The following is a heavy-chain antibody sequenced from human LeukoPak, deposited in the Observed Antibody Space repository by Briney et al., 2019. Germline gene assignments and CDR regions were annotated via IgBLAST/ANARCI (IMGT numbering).Heavy chain of an antibody. Sequence: PGGSLRLSCAASGFTFSSYAMSWVRQAPGKGLEWVSSISSSSSYIYYAGSVKGRFTISRDNAKNSLYLQMNSLRAEDTAVYYCARDRGTRYCSGGSCYSSRRFDPWGQGTLVTVSS. CDR1: GFTFSSYA. V-gene: IGHV3-21*01. CDR2: ISSSSSYI. J-gene: IGHJ5*02. CDR3: ARDRGTRYCSGGSCYSSRRFDP. D-gene: IGHD2-15*01.